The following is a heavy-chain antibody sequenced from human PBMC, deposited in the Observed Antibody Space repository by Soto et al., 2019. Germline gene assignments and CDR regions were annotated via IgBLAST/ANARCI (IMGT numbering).Heavy chain of an antibody. CDR2: IYYSGST. D-gene: IGHD5-18*01. CDR1: GGSVSSGSYY. J-gene: IGHJ4*02. CDR3: ANFKRGYSYGYFDY. Sequence: SETLSLTCTVSGGSVSSGSYYWSWIRQPPGKGLEWIGYIYYSGSTNYNPSLKSRVTISVDTSKNQFSLKLSSVTAADTAVYYCANFKRGYSYGYFDYWGQGTLVTVSS. V-gene: IGHV4-61*01.